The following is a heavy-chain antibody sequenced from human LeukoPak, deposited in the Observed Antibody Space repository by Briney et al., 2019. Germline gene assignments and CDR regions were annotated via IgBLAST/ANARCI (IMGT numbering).Heavy chain of an antibody. CDR1: GFTFSAYW. V-gene: IGHV3-7*01. CDR3: ARGTWQQPHNGMDV. J-gene: IGHJ6*02. D-gene: IGHD6-13*01. Sequence: PGGSLRLSCAASGFTFSAYWMSWVRQAPGKGLEWVANIKKDGSEKYYVDSVRGRYTISRDNAKNSVYLQMNSLRVEDTAVYYCARGTWQQPHNGMDVWGQGTTITVSS. CDR2: IKKDGSEK.